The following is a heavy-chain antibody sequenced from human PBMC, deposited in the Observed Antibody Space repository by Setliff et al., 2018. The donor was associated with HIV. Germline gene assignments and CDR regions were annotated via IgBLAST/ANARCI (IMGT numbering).Heavy chain of an antibody. V-gene: IGHV4-34*01. CDR2: ISHTGST. Sequence: SETLSLTCAVYGGSFSSYYWSWIRKSPEMGLELIAEISHTGSTKYNPSLGSRVTISLATSKNQFSLSLRSLSAADTAVYYCARDKRYRFPFDSWGQGTLVTVSS. CDR3: ARDKRYRFPFDS. CDR1: GGSFSSYY. D-gene: IGHD2-2*02. J-gene: IGHJ4*02.